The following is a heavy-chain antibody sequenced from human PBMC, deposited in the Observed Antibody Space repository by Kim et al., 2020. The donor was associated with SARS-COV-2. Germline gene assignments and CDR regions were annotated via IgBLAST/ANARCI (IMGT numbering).Heavy chain of an antibody. Sequence: YAQKFQGGVPITRDTSTSTVYMELSSLRSEDTAVYYCARDLSGYYYYGMDVWGQGTTVTVSS. J-gene: IGHJ6*02. D-gene: IGHD1-26*01. CDR3: ARDLSGYYYYGMDV. V-gene: IGHV1-46*01.